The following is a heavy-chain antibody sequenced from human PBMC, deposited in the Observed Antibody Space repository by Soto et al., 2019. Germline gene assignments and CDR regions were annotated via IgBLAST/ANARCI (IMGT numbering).Heavy chain of an antibody. Sequence: QVQLVESGGGVVQPGRSLRLSCAASGFTFSSYAMHWVRQAPGKGLEWAAVISYDGSNKYYADSVKGRFTISRDNSKNTLYLQMNSLRAEDTAVYYCARAVDCISTSCYGMDVWGQGTTVTVSS. J-gene: IGHJ6*02. CDR2: ISYDGSNK. CDR3: ARAVDCISTSCYGMDV. CDR1: GFTFSSYA. V-gene: IGHV3-30-3*01. D-gene: IGHD2-2*01.